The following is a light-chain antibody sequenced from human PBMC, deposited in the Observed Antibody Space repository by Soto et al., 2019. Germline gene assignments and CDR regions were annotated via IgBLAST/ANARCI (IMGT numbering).Light chain of an antibody. CDR2: AAS. V-gene: IGKV1-8*01. Sequence: AIRMTQSPSSFSASTGDRVTITRRASQGISSYLAWYQQKPGKAPKLLIYAASTLQSGVPSRFSGSGSGTDFPLTISCLQSEDFATYYCQQYYSYPQLTFGGGTKVEIK. CDR1: QGISSY. J-gene: IGKJ4*01. CDR3: QQYYSYPQLT.